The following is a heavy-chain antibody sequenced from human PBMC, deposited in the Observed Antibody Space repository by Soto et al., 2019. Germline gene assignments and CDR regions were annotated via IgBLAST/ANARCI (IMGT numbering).Heavy chain of an antibody. CDR3: AKGGAAAGMGYFDL. CDR1: GFTFSTYA. V-gene: IGHV3-23*01. CDR2: ISGSGGST. Sequence: EVQVLESGGGLVQPGGSLRLSCAASGFTFSTYAMSWVRQAPGKGLEWVSGISGSGGSTYYAASVKGRFTISRDNSKKPLFLQMSSLRAEDTAVYFCAKGGAAAGMGYFDLWGRGTLVTVSS. D-gene: IGHD6-13*01. J-gene: IGHJ2*01.